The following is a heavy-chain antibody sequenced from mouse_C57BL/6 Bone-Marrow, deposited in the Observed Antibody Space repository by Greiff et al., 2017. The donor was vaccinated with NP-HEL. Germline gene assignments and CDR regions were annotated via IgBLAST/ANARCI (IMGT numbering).Heavy chain of an antibody. CDR2: ISSGSSTI. CDR3: ARLRYPHWYFEV. Sequence: EVQVVESGGGLVKPGGSLKLSCAASGFTFSDYGMHWVRQAPEKGLEWVAYISSGSSTIYYADTVKGRFTISRDNANNTLFLQMTSLGSEDTAMYYCARLRYPHWYFEVWGTGTTVTVSS. J-gene: IGHJ1*03. V-gene: IGHV5-17*01. CDR1: GFTFSDYG. D-gene: IGHD1-1*01.